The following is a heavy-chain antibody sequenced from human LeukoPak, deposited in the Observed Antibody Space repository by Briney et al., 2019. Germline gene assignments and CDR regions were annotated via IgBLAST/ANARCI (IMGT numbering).Heavy chain of an antibody. CDR2: INAGNGNT. CDR3: ARDQTRLSGYYPDY. CDR1: GYTFTSYA. D-gene: IGHD3-22*01. Sequence: EASVKVSCKASGYTFTSYAMHWVRQAPGQRPEWMGWINAGNGNTKYSQKFQGRVTITRDTSASTAYMELSSLRSEDTAVYYCARDQTRLSGYYPDYWGQGTLVTVSS. V-gene: IGHV1-3*01. J-gene: IGHJ4*02.